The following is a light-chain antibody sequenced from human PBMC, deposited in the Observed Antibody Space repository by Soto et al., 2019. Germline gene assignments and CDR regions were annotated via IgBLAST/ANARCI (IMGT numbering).Light chain of an antibody. CDR2: GAS. CDR1: QSVSRSF. J-gene: IGKJ2*01. V-gene: IGKV3-20*01. CDR3: QQYGSSPPYT. Sequence: EIVFTQSPGTLSLSPGERATLSCRASQSVSRSFLAWYQQKPGQPPSLLIYGASSRASGIPDRFSGSGSGTDFTLTISRLEPEDFAAYDCQQYGSSPPYTFGQGTKVDIK.